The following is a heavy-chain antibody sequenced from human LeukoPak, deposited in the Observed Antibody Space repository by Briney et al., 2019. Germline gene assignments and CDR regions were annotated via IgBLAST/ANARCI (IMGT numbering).Heavy chain of an antibody. J-gene: IGHJ6*02. Sequence: GGSLRLSCAASGFTFSSYAMTWVRQAPGRGLDWVSAISGSGANAAYAGSVRGRFTISRDNSNNTLYLQMNSLRAEDTAVYYCARVFYYYGIDVWGQGTTVTVPS. CDR1: GFTFSSYA. CDR3: ARVFYYYGIDV. V-gene: IGHV3-23*01. CDR2: ISGSGANA.